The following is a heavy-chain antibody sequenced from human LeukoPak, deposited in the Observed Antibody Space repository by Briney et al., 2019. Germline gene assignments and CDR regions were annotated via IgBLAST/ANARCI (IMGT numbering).Heavy chain of an antibody. Sequence: GGSLRLSCAASGFTFSSYWMSWVRQAPGKGLEWVANIKQDGSEKYYVDSVKGRFTISRDNSKNTLYLQMNSLRAEDTAVYYCAKLPSWGGNWPIDYWGQGTLVTVSS. CDR2: IKQDGSEK. V-gene: IGHV3-7*01. J-gene: IGHJ4*02. CDR3: AKLPSWGGNWPIDY. CDR1: GFTFSSYW. D-gene: IGHD4-23*01.